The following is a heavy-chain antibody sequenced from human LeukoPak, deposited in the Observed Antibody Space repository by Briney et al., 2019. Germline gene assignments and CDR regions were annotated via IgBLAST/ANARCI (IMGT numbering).Heavy chain of an antibody. J-gene: IGHJ4*02. CDR1: GNSISSGYY. CDR2: IYHSGST. D-gene: IGHD2-15*01. Sequence: SETLSLTCAVSGNSISSGYYWGWIRQPPGKGLEWIGSIYHSGSTYYNPSLKSRATISVDTSKNQFSLKLSSVTAADTAVYYCARHVCGGGSCYSFDYWGQGTLVTVSS. V-gene: IGHV4-38-2*01. CDR3: ARHVCGGGSCYSFDY.